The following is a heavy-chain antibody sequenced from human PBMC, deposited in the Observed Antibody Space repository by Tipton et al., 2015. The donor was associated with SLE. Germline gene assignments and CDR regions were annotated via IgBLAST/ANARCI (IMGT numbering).Heavy chain of an antibody. V-gene: IGHV3-43*01. J-gene: IGHJ6*02. Sequence: GSLRLSCAASGFTFDDYTMHWVRQAPGKGLEWVSLISWDGGSTYYADSVKGRFTISRDNSKNSLYLQMNSLRTEDTALYYCAKDMRYGMDVWGQGTMVTVSS. CDR3: AKDMRYGMDV. CDR1: GFTFDDYT. CDR2: ISWDGGST.